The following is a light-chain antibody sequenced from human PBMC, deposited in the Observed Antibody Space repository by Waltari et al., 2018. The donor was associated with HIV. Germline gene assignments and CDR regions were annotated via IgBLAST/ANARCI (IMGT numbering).Light chain of an antibody. CDR3: QAWDSSSAVV. CDR1: KVGDTY. J-gene: IGLJ2*01. CDR2: QNT. Sequence: SYELTQPPSVSVSPGQTASVTCSGAKVGDTYVSWYQQKPGQSPVLVIFQNTKRPSGIPERFSGSNSGDTATLTISGTQAVDEADYYCQAWDSSSAVVFGGGTKLTVL. V-gene: IGLV3-1*01.